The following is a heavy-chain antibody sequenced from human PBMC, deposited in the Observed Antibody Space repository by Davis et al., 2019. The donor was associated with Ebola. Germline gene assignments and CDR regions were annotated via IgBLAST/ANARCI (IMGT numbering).Heavy chain of an antibody. CDR2: ISGSGGST. CDR1: GFTFSSYA. D-gene: IGHD1-1*01. V-gene: IGHV3-23*01. J-gene: IGHJ3*02. Sequence: GESLKISCAASGFTFSSYAMSWVRQAPGKGLEWVSAISGSGGSTYYADSVKGRFTISRDNSKNTLYLQMNSLRAEDTAVYYCAKCSNYGTTRGAFDIWGQGTMVIVSS. CDR3: AKCSNYGTTRGAFDI.